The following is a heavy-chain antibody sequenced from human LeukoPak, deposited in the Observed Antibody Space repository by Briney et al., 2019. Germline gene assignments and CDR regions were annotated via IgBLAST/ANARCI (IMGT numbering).Heavy chain of an antibody. CDR3: AKPRGGDSWAFDT. CDR1: CFTFSSYG. D-gene: IGHD2-21*02. J-gene: IGHJ3*02. Sequence: GGSLRHSCAAACFTFSSYGMHGGGHAPGEGLEGLAVIWYAGSNKFYANPVKGRFIISRDNSKNTLYLQINSLRAEDTALYYCAKPRGGDSWAFDTWGQGTMVAVSS. CDR2: IWYAGSNK. V-gene: IGHV3-33*06.